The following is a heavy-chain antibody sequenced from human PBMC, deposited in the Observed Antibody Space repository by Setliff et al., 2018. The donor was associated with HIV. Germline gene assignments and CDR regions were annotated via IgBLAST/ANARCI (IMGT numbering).Heavy chain of an antibody. D-gene: IGHD3-22*01. CDR2: IYYSGST. Sequence: PSETLSLTCTVSGGSIGSGGYYWSWIRQHPGKGLEWIGHIYYSGSTYYNPSFKRRLSISVDTSKNQSSLKLSSVTAADTAVYYCARSTYYFDSSGYKYNWFDPWGQGTRVTVSS. V-gene: IGHV4-31*03. CDR1: GGSIGSGGYY. CDR3: ARSTYYFDSSGYKYNWFDP. J-gene: IGHJ5*02.